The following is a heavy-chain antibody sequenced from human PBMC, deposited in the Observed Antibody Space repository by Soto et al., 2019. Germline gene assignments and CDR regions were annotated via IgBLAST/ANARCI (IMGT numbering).Heavy chain of an antibody. Sequence: PSLRVSCRYSGYTFTGYYMHCVRQDPGQGLEWMGWISAYNGNTNYAQKLQGRVTMTTDTSTSTAYMELRSLRSDDTAVYYCARDYCSGGSCYFGNYWGQGTLVTGSS. CDR3: ARDYCSGGSCYFGNY. D-gene: IGHD2-15*01. CDR2: ISAYNGNT. CDR1: GYTFTGYY. V-gene: IGHV1-18*04. J-gene: IGHJ4*02.